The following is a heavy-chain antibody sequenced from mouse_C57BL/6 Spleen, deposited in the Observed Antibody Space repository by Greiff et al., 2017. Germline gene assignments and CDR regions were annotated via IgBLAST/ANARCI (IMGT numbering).Heavy chain of an antibody. V-gene: IGHV1-15*01. Sequence: QVQLQQSGAELVRPGASVTLSCTASGYTFTDYEMHWVKQTPVHGLEWIGAIDPETGGTAYNQKFKGKAILTADKSSSTAYMELRSLTSEDSAVYYCARKGYGSSYDCFAYWGQGTLFTVSA. CDR1: GYTFTDYE. CDR3: ARKGYGSSYDCFAY. J-gene: IGHJ3*01. CDR2: IDPETGGT. D-gene: IGHD1-1*01.